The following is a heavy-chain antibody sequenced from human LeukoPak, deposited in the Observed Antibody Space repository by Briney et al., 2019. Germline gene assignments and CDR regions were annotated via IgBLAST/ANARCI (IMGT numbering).Heavy chain of an antibody. CDR1: GYTFTAYY. V-gene: IGHV1-2*02. Sequence: ASVTVSCKASGYTFTAYYMHWVRQAPGQGLEWMGWINPNSGGTNYAQKFQGRVTMTRDTSITTAYMELSRLTSDDTAVYYCARWDPTYDIATRGTSNYYWGQGTLVTVSS. CDR3: ARWDPTYDIATRGTSNYY. D-gene: IGHD3-22*01. CDR2: INPNSGGT. J-gene: IGHJ4*02.